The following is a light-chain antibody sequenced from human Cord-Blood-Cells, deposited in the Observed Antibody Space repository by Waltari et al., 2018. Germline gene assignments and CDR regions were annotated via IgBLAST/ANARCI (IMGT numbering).Light chain of an antibody. J-gene: IGLJ3*02. CDR1: SSNIGSKT. Sequence: QSVLTPPPSASGTPGQRVTISCSGSSSNIGSKTVTRYQQLPGTAPKLLIYSNNQRPSGVPDRFSGSKSGTSASLAISGLQSEDEADYYCAAWDDSLNGWVFGGGTKLTVL. CDR2: SNN. V-gene: IGLV1-44*01. CDR3: AAWDDSLNGWV.